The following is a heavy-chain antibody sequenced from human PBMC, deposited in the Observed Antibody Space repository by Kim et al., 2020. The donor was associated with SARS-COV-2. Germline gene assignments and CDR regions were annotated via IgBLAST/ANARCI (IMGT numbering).Heavy chain of an antibody. CDR3: ARDHYYDSSGYGDY. CDR2: IWYDGSNK. J-gene: IGHJ4*02. CDR1: GFTFSSYG. D-gene: IGHD3-22*01. Sequence: GGSLRLSCAASGFTFSSYGMHWVRQAPGKGLEWVAVIWYDGSNKYYADSVKGRFTISRDNSKNTLYLQMNSLRAEDTAVYYCARDHYYDSSGYGDYWGQGTLVTVSS. V-gene: IGHV3-33*01.